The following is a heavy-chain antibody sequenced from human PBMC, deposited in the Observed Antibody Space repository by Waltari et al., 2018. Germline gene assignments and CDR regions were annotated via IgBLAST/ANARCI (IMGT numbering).Heavy chain of an antibody. J-gene: IGHJ4*02. V-gene: IGHV1-69*05. CDR3: ARSHRVVVNLFDY. CDR2: IIPIFGTA. Sequence: QVQLVQSGAEVKKPGSSVKVSCKASGGTFSSNAISWVRKAPGQGLEWMGGIIPIFGTANYAQKFQGRVTITTDESTSTAYMELSSLRSEDTAVYYCARSHRVVVNLFDYWGQGTLVTVSS. CDR1: GGTFSSNA. D-gene: IGHD3-22*01.